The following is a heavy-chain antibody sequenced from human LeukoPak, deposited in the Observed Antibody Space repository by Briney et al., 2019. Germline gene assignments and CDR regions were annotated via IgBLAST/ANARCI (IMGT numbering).Heavy chain of an antibody. J-gene: IGHJ4*02. CDR2: IRYDGSNK. CDR1: GFTFSSYG. CDR3: AKDMSPSGSYSQGSDY. D-gene: IGHD1-26*01. Sequence: PGGSLRLSCAASGFTFSSYGMHWVRQAPGKGLEWVAFIRYDGSNKYYADSVKGRFTISRDNSKNTLYLQMNSLRPEDTAFYYCAKDMSPSGSYSQGSDYWGLGTLVTVSS. V-gene: IGHV3-30*02.